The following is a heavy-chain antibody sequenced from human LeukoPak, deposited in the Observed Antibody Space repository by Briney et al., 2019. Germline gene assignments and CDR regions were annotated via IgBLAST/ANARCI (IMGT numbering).Heavy chain of an antibody. CDR3: ARVSWGSKFFADY. V-gene: IGHV1-2*02. D-gene: IGHD7-27*01. Sequence: ASVTVSCKASGYTFNDYYMHWVRQAPGQGLEWMGWINPNSGGTNYAQKFQGRVTMTRDTSISTAYMEVSRLTSDDTAVYYCARVSWGSKFFADYCRQAMLVTVSS. CDR1: GYTFNDYY. J-gene: IGHJ4*02. CDR2: INPNSGGT.